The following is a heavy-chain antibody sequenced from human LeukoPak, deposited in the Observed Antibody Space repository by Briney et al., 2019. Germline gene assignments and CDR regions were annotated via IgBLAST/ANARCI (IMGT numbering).Heavy chain of an antibody. CDR3: ARDYDFWSGYEGHFDY. CDR1: GFTFSRYS. Sequence: GGSLRLSCAASGFTFSRYSVNWVRQAPGKGLEWVSCITGSSDYIFYADSVRGRFTISRDNAKNSLYLQMNSLRAEDTAVYYCARDYDFWSGYEGHFDYWGQGTLVTVSS. V-gene: IGHV3-21*01. J-gene: IGHJ4*02. CDR2: ITGSSDYI. D-gene: IGHD3-3*01.